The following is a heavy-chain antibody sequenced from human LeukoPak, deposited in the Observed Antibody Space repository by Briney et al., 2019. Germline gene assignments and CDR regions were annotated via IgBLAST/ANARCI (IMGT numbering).Heavy chain of an antibody. CDR1: GFTLSDHY. CDR2: TRNKANSYTT. Sequence: GGSLRLSCAASGFTLSDHYMDWVRQAPGKGLEWVGRTRNKANSYTTEYAASVKGRFTISRDDSKNSLYLQMNGLKTEDTAVYYCARGNRGFDYWGQGTLVTVSS. CDR3: ARGNRGFDY. D-gene: IGHD7-27*01. V-gene: IGHV3-72*01. J-gene: IGHJ4*02.